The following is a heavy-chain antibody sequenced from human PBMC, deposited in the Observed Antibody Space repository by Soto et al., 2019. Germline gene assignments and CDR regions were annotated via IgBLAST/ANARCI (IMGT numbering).Heavy chain of an antibody. V-gene: IGHV1-18*04. D-gene: IGHD2-8*02. CDR3: ARERLNTGWYGFDH. Sequence: ASVKVSFKTSGYTFSNYDFSWLRQAPGQGLEWMGWVSNKNGVTNYAEKFRDRVTMTTDTSTNTIYMELRSLRSDDTAVYFCARERLNTGWYGFDHWGQGTQVTVSS. J-gene: IGHJ4*02. CDR1: GYTFSNYD. CDR2: VSNKNGVT.